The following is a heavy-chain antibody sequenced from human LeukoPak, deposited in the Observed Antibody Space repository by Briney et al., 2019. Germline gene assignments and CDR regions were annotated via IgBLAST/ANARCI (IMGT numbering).Heavy chain of an antibody. V-gene: IGHV4-34*01. CDR3: ASRYFDWLSQPSDY. Sequence: SETLSLTCAVHGGSFSGYYWSWIRQPPGKGLEWIGEINHIGSTNYNPSLKSRVTISADTSKNQFSLKLNSVTAADTAVYYCASRYFDWLSQPSDYWGQGTLVTVSS. CDR1: GGSFSGYY. D-gene: IGHD3-9*01. CDR2: INHIGST. J-gene: IGHJ4*02.